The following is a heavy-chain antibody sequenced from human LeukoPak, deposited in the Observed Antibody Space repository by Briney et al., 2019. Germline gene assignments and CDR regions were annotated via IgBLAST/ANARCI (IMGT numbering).Heavy chain of an antibody. J-gene: IGHJ4*02. V-gene: IGHV3-30*18. D-gene: IGHD3-22*01. CDR1: GFTVSSNY. CDR3: AKAGEGSSGYPGDY. Sequence: GGSLRLSCAASGFTVSSNYMSWVRQAPGKGLEWVAVISYDGSNKYYADSVKGRFTISRDNSKNTLYLQMNSLRAEDTAVYYCAKAGEGSSGYPGDYWGQGSLVTVSS. CDR2: ISYDGSNK.